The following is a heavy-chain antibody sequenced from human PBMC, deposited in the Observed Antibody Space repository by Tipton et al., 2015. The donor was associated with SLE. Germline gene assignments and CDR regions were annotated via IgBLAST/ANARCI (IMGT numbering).Heavy chain of an antibody. CDR3: ARDFWSQIVGAGGAFHI. V-gene: IGHV4-4*08. J-gene: IGHJ3*02. D-gene: IGHD1-26*01. Sequence: TLSLTCTVSGGSISSYYWSWIRQPPGKGLEWIGHIYTSGSTNYNPSLKSRVTISVDTSKNQFSLKLSSVTAADTAVYYCARDFWSQIVGAGGAFHIWGRGTMVTVSS. CDR1: GGSISSYY. CDR2: IYTSGST.